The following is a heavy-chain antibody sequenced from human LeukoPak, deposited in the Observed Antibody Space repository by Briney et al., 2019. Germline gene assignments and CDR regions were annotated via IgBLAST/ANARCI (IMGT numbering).Heavy chain of an antibody. CDR3: ARDEAPSSGWYYYYYGMDV. D-gene: IGHD6-19*01. CDR2: MNPNSGNT. CDR1: GYTFTSYD. V-gene: IGHV1-8*01. Sequence: ASVKVSCKASGYTFTSYDINWVRQATGQGLEWMGWMNPNSGNTGYAQKFQGRVTMTRNTSISTAYMELSSLRSEDTAVYYCARDEAPSSGWYYYYYGMDVWGQGTTVTVSS. J-gene: IGHJ6*02.